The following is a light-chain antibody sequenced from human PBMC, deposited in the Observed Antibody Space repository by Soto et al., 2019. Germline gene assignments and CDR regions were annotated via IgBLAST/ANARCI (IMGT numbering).Light chain of an antibody. J-gene: IGKJ3*01. V-gene: IGKV2-28*01. CDR1: QSLMFSNGYNY. CDR2: LGS. Sequence: DIVMTQSPLSLPVTPGEPASISCRSSQSLMFSNGYNYLDWYLQKPGQSPQLLISLGSNRAPGVPDRVSGSGSGTDFTLKISRVDAEDVGVYYCMQGVQTPFTFGPGTKVDIK. CDR3: MQGVQTPFT.